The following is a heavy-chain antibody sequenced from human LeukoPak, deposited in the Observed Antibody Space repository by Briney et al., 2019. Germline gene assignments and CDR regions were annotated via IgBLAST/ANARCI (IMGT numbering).Heavy chain of an antibody. CDR1: GGSISSYY. CDR3: ASYTSKPYYDSSGYYLDSNAFDI. Sequence: SETLSLTCTVPGGSISSYYWSWIRQPPGKGLEWIGYIYYSGSTNYNPSLKSRVTISVDTSKNQFSLKLSSVTAADTAVYYCASYTSKPYYDSSGYYLDSNAFDIWGQGTMVTVSS. J-gene: IGHJ3*02. CDR2: IYYSGST. V-gene: IGHV4-59*01. D-gene: IGHD3-22*01.